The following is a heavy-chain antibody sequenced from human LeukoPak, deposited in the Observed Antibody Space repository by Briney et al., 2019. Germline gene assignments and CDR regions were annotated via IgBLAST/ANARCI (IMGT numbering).Heavy chain of an antibody. D-gene: IGHD6-19*01. CDR3: AKESEWLVPNY. V-gene: IGHV3-30*18. CDR1: GFTFSSYG. CDR2: ISYDGSNK. J-gene: IGHJ4*02. Sequence: GGSLRLSCAAPGFTFSSYGMHWVRQAPGKGLEWVAVISYDGSNKYYADSVKGRFTISRDNSKNTLYLQMNSLRAEDTAVYYCAKESEWLVPNYWGQGTLVTVSS.